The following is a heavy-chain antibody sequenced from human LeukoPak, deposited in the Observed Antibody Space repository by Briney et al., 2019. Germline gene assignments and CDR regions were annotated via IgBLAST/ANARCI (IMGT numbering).Heavy chain of an antibody. CDR1: GYSFTSYW. J-gene: IGHJ4*02. CDR2: IYPGDSDT. D-gene: IGHD6-13*01. V-gene: IGHV5-51*01. CDR3: ARRSDLSSSWYFDY. Sequence: GESLKISCKGSGYSFTSYWIGWVRQMPGKGLEWMGIIYPGDSDTRYSPSLQGQVTISADKSISTAYLQWSSLKASDPAMYYCARRSDLSSSWYFDYWGQGTLVTVSS.